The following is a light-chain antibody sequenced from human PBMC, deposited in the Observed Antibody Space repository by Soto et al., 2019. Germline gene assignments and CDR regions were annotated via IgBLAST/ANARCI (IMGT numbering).Light chain of an antibody. V-gene: IGKV3-20*01. J-gene: IGKJ4*01. Sequence: EIVLTQSPGTLSLSPGERATLSCRASQSVSSSYLAWYQQKPGQAPRQLIYGASSRATGIPDRFSSSGSGTDFTLTITRLELEDFAVYYCQHYRTSFGGGTRVEIK. CDR2: GAS. CDR1: QSVSSSY. CDR3: QHYRTS.